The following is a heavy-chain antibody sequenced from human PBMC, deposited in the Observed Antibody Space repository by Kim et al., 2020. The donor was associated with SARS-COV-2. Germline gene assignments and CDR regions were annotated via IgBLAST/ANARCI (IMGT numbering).Heavy chain of an antibody. D-gene: IGHD3-22*01. Sequence: GGSLRLSCAASGFTFSTYAMHWVRQAPGKGLEWVAFISYHGSDTKYADSVKGRFIVSRDNSKSTLFLLMNSLRLEDTAVYFCVRGHYETSAPVYWGQGTL. CDR3: VRGHYETSAPVY. CDR2: ISYHGSDT. CDR1: GFTFSTYA. J-gene: IGHJ4*02. V-gene: IGHV3-30*04.